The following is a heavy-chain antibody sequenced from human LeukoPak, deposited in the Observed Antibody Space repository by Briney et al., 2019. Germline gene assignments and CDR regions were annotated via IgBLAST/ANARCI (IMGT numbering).Heavy chain of an antibody. D-gene: IGHD4-17*01. CDR2: IYYSGST. J-gene: IGHJ6*02. Sequence: SETLSLTCTVSGGSISSSSYYWGWIRQHPGKGLEWIGYIYYSGSTHYNPSLKSRVTISVDTSKNQFSLKLSSVTAADTAVYYCARYGDMKYYYYYGMDVWGQGTTVTVSS. CDR3: ARYGDMKYYYYYGMDV. V-gene: IGHV4-31*03. CDR1: GGSISSSSYY.